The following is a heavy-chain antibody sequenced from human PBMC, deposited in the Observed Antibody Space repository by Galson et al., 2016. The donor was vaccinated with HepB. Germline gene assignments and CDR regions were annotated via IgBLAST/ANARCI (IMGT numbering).Heavy chain of an antibody. Sequence: SLRLSCAASRFTFSRSSMTWFRQVPGKGLEWVSTISGTDGATSYTESVKGRFTISRDNSEKTLFLQMSSLRAEDTGVYYCANLSWTDGHSYYGVDVWGQGTTVTVSS. CDR2: ISGTDGAT. CDR1: RFTFSRSS. CDR3: ANLSWTDGHSYYGVDV. J-gene: IGHJ6*02. V-gene: IGHV3-23*01. D-gene: IGHD3/OR15-3a*01.